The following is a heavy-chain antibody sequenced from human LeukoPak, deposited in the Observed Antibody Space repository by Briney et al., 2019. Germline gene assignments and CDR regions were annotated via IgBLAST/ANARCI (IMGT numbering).Heavy chain of an antibody. V-gene: IGHV3-7*02. CDR1: GLTLSNYW. CDR3: ARQQPRVQLDY. J-gene: IGHJ4*02. Sequence: GGSLRLSCAASGLTLSNYWMTWVRQAPGKGLEWVANINQDGSEKNYVDSVKGRFTISRDNAKNSLYLQMNSLRAEDTAVHYCARQQPRVQLDYWGQGTLVTVSS. CDR2: INQDGSEK. D-gene: IGHD1-1*01.